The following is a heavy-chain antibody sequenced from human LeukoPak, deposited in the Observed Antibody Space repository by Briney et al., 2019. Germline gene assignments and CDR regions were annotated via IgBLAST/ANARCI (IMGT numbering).Heavy chain of an antibody. D-gene: IGHD2-15*01. J-gene: IGHJ4*02. CDR2: IYYSGST. CDR1: GGSFSGYY. CDR3: ARAPYCSGGSCYSFDY. V-gene: IGHV4-59*01. Sequence: SETLSLTCAVYGGSFSGYYWSWIRQPPGKGLEWIGYIYYSGSTNYNPSLKSRVTISVDTSKNQFSLKLSSVTAADTAVYYCARAPYCSGGSCYSFDYWGQGTLVTVSS.